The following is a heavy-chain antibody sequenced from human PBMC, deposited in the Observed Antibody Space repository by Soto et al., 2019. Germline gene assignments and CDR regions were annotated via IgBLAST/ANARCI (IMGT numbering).Heavy chain of an antibody. D-gene: IGHD3-10*01. CDR2: IYDSGTT. Sequence: SETLSLTGTVSGGSIRRYYWSWIRQPPGKGLEWIGYIYDSGTTHYNPSLESRVTMSVDTSKNQFSLKLNSVTAADTAMYFCTRVTESTLDPWGQGTLVTVSS. CDR1: GGSIRRYY. CDR3: TRVTESTLDP. V-gene: IGHV4-59*01. J-gene: IGHJ5*02.